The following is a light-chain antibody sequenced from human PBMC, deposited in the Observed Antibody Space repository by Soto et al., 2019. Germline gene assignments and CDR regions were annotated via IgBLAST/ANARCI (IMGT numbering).Light chain of an antibody. CDR3: QQYNNWPRAT. CDR1: QSISSY. CDR2: DAS. V-gene: IGKV3D-15*01. J-gene: IGKJ4*01. Sequence: EVVLTHSPDTLSLPPGERATLSCRASQSISSYLAWYQQKPGQAPRLLIYDASSRATGIPARFSGSGSGTEFNLTISSLQSEDFGVYYCQQYNNWPRATFGGGTKVDIK.